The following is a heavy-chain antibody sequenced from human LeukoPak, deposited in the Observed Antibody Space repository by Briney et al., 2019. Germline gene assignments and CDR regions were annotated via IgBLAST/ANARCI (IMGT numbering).Heavy chain of an antibody. CDR1: GFTFSSYE. Sequence: GGSLRLPCAASGFTFSSYEMNWVRQAPGKGLEWVSYISSSGSTIYYADSVKGRFTISRDNAKNSLYLQMNGLRAEDTAVYYCASPAIRGYSYGYDYWGQGTLVTVSS. CDR3: ASPAIRGYSYGYDY. J-gene: IGHJ4*02. CDR2: ISSSGSTI. D-gene: IGHD5-18*01. V-gene: IGHV3-48*03.